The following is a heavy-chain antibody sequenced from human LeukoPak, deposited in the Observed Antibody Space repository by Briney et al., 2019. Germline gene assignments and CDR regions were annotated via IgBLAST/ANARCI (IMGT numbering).Heavy chain of an antibody. Sequence: SETLSLTCTVSGGSISSYYWSWVRQPAGKGLEWIGRIYTSGSNNYNPSLKSPVTMSVDTSKNQFSLKLSSVTAADTAVYYCARDNEVAARSFDYWGQGTLVTVSS. CDR3: ARDNEVAARSFDY. V-gene: IGHV4-4*07. J-gene: IGHJ4*02. CDR2: IYTSGSN. D-gene: IGHD6-6*01. CDR1: GGSISSYY.